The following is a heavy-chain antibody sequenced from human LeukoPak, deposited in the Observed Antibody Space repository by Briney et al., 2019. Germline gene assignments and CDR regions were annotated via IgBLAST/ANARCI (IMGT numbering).Heavy chain of an antibody. CDR1: GGSISSYY. Sequence: SETLSLTCTVSGGSISSYYWSWIRQPPGKGLEWIGYIYYSGSTNYNPSLKSRVTISVDTSKNQFSLKLSSVTAADTAVYYCARGGGYYDSSGYHYYYYYMDVWGKGTTVTISS. CDR3: ARGGGYYDSSGYHYYYYYMDV. J-gene: IGHJ6*03. CDR2: IYYSGST. V-gene: IGHV4-59*08. D-gene: IGHD3-22*01.